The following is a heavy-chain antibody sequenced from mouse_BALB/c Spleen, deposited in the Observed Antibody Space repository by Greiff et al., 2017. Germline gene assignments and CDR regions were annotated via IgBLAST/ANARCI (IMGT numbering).Heavy chain of an antibody. D-gene: IGHD2-4*01. CDR3: AREGLRRYFDV. Sequence: EVQRVESGGGLVKPGGSLKLSCAASGFTFSSYAMSWVRQTPEKRLEWVASISSGGSTYYPDSVKGRFTISRDNARNILYLQMSSLRSEDTAMYYCAREGLRRYFDVWGAGTTVTVSS. CDR1: GFTFSSYA. J-gene: IGHJ1*01. CDR2: ISSGGST. V-gene: IGHV5-6-5*01.